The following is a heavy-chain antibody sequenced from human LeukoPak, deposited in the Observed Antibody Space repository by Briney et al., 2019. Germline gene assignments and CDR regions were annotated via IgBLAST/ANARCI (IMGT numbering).Heavy chain of an antibody. Sequence: SETLSLTCTVSGGSISSSSYYWSWIRQPAGKGLEWIGRIYTSGSTNYNPSLKSRVTISEDTSKNQFSLKLSSVTAADTAVYYCARAFRGIFGVFEAFDIWGQGTMVTVSS. CDR2: IYTSGST. CDR3: ARAFRGIFGVFEAFDI. D-gene: IGHD3-3*01. J-gene: IGHJ3*02. CDR1: GGSISSSSYY. V-gene: IGHV4-61*02.